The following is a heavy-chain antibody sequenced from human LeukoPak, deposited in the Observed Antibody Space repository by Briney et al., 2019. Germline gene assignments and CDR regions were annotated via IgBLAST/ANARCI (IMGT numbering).Heavy chain of an antibody. CDR2: IFYSGST. D-gene: IGHD3-10*01. Sequence: SETLSLTCTVSGGSISTSNYYWGWVRQPPGKALEWIGNIFYSGSTYYSPSLKSRVTISLDTSRNQFSLKLNSVTAADTAVYYCASFITMVRGVITNYFDYWGQGTLVTVSS. J-gene: IGHJ4*02. CDR1: GGSISTSNYY. CDR3: ASFITMVRGVITNYFDY. V-gene: IGHV4-39*07.